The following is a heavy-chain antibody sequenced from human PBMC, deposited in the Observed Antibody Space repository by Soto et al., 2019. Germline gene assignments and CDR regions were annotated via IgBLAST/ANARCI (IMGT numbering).Heavy chain of an antibody. CDR2: ISSSGSSI. D-gene: IGHD2-2*01. V-gene: IGHV3-11*01. Sequence: QVQLVESGGGLVKPGGSLRLSCAASGFTFSDYYMSWIRQAPGKGLEWVSYISSSGSSIYYADSVKGRFTISRDNTKNLYLQQMNSLGADAAAVYYGERFPHPHSVVADWGQGTLVTVSS. CDR3: ERFPHPHSVVAD. CDR1: GFTFSDYY. J-gene: IGHJ4*02.